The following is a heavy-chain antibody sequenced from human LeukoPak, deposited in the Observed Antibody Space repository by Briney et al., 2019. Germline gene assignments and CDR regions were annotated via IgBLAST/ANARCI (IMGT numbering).Heavy chain of an antibody. CDR1: GYTFTSYG. Sequence: ASVKVSCKASGYTFTSYGISWVRQAPGQGLEWMGWISAYNGNTNYAQKLQGRVTMTTDTSTSTAYMELRSLRSDDTAVYYCARDPYYYGSGSYSRLGFDPWGQGTLVTVSS. D-gene: IGHD3-10*01. J-gene: IGHJ5*02. V-gene: IGHV1-18*01. CDR2: ISAYNGNT. CDR3: ARDPYYYGSGSYSRLGFDP.